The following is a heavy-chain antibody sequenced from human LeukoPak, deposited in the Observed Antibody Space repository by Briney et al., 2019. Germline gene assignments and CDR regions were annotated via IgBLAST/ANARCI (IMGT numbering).Heavy chain of an antibody. CDR2: ISSDGSTT. V-gene: IGHV3-74*01. CDR3: ARLLPLDY. J-gene: IGHJ4*02. CDR1: GFTFSNYW. Sequence: GGSLRLSCAASGFTFSNYWMHWVRQAPGKGLVWVSRISSDGSTTNYADSVKGRFTISRDNAKNTLYLQMKGLRAEDTAMYYCARLLPLDYWGQGTLVTVYS.